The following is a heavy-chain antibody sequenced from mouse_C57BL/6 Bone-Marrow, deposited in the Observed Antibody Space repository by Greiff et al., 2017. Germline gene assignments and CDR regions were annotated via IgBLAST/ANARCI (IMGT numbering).Heavy chain of an antibody. CDR1: GFNIKDYY. CDR2: IDPEDGDT. D-gene: IGHD1-1*01. CDR3: TTFIYYYGSSFLYFDD. Sequence: EVQLQQSGAELVRPGASVKLSCTASGFNIKDYYMHWVKQRPEQGLEWIGRIDPEDGDTEYAPKFQGKATMTADTSSNTAYLQLSSLTSEDTAVYYCTTFIYYYGSSFLYFDDWGQGTTLTVSS. J-gene: IGHJ2*01. V-gene: IGHV14-1*01.